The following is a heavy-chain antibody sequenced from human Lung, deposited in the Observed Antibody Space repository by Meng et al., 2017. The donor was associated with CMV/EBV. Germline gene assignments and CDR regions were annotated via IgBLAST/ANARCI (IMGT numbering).Heavy chain of an antibody. V-gene: IGHV3-74*01. CDR3: ARESDILTGGLDY. CDR1: GFSFSTYW. Sequence: CAASGFSFSTYWRHWVRQAPGKGLVWVSHTDPDGKTTNYADSVKGRFTISRDNAKKTLYLQMNSLRAEDTAVYYCARESDILTGGLDYWGQGTLVTVSS. D-gene: IGHD3-9*01. J-gene: IGHJ4*02. CDR2: TDPDGKTT.